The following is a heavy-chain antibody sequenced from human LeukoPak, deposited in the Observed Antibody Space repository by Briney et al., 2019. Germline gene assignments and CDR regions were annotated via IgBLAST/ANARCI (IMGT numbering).Heavy chain of an antibody. V-gene: IGHV1-18*01. CDR2: ISGYNGNT. CDR1: GYTFTNYG. CDR3: AGDYTGGHDY. Sequence: GASVKVSCKASGYTFTNYGLSWVRQAPGQGLEWMGWISGYNGNTNYAQKLQGRVTLTTDTSTSTAYMDLRSLRSDDTAVYYCAGDYTGGHDYWGQGTLVIVSS. J-gene: IGHJ4*02. D-gene: IGHD3-16*01.